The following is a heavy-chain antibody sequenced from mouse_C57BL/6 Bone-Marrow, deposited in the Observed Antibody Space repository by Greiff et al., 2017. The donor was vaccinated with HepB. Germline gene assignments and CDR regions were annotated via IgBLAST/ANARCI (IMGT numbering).Heavy chain of an antibody. D-gene: IGHD1-1*01. J-gene: IGHJ2*01. Sequence: QVQLQQSGAELARPGASVKLSCKASGYTFTSYDINWVKQRPGQGLEWIGWIYPRDGSTKYNEKFKGKATLTVDTSSSTAYMELHSLTSEDSAVYFCARSYYGSSYYFDYWGQGTTLTVSS. CDR3: ARSYYGSSYYFDY. V-gene: IGHV1-85*01. CDR1: GYTFTSYD. CDR2: IYPRDGST.